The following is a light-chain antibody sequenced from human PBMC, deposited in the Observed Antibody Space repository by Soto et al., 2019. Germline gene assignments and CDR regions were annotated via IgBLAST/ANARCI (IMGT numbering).Light chain of an antibody. V-gene: IGKV3-15*01. Sequence: EIVLTQSPVTLSVSPGERGTLSCRASQRLSSNLAWYQQRPGKAPRLLIYGASIRATDIPARFIGSGSGTEFTLTISSLQSEDFAVYYCQQYINWPRTFGQGTKVDI. CDR1: QRLSSN. J-gene: IGKJ1*01. CDR3: QQYINWPRT. CDR2: GAS.